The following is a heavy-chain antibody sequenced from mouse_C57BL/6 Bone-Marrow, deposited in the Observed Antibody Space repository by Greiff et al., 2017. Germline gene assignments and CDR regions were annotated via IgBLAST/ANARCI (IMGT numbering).Heavy chain of an antibody. D-gene: IGHD2-10*01. Sequence: QVQLQQPGAELVMPGASVKLSCKASGYTFTSYWMHWVKQRPGQGLEWLGEIDPYDSYTNYNPKFKGKSTLTVDKSSSTAYMQLSSLTSEDSAVYYCASYSGARDYWGQGTSVTVSS. V-gene: IGHV1-69*01. CDR2: IDPYDSYT. J-gene: IGHJ4*01. CDR1: GYTFTSYW. CDR3: ASYSGARDY.